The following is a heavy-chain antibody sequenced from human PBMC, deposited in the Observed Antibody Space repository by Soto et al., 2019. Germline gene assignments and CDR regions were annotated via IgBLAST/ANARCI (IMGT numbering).Heavy chain of an antibody. CDR3: AKGRGQNWNFDY. CDR2: ISGSGGTA. Sequence: EVQLLESGGGSVQPGGSLRRSCAASGFTFSSYAMHWVRRPPGKGLEWVSSISGSGGTAYYADFVKGRFSISRDSLVNTLYLQMNSLRAEDTAVYYCAKGRGQNWNFDYWGKGTLVTVSP. V-gene: IGHV3-23*01. CDR1: GFTFSSYA. D-gene: IGHD1-1*01. J-gene: IGHJ4*02.